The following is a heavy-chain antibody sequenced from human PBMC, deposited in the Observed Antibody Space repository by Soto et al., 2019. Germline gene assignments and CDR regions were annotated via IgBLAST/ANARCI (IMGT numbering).Heavy chain of an antibody. Sequence: EVRLVESGGGLVKPGGSLRLSCAASGFTFSAFSMNWVRQAPGKGLEWLSAINGDSTYIYYGDSLRGRSTISRDNAKDSLFLQIDSLRAEDTAVYYCVREFGRDFRSGYMDVWGDGATVIVS. CDR3: VREFGRDFRSGYMDV. CDR2: INGDSTYI. V-gene: IGHV3-21*02. D-gene: IGHD2-21*01. J-gene: IGHJ6*03. CDR1: GFTFSAFS.